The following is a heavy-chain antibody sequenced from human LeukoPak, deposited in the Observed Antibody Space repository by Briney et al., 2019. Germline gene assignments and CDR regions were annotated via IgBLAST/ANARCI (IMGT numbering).Heavy chain of an antibody. Sequence: GESLKISCKGYGYSFTSYWIAWVRQMPGKGLEWMGIVYPGDSDTRYSPSFQGQVTISADKSINTAYLQWSSLKASDTAMYYCARTAEASSGYSYWGQGTLVTVSS. D-gene: IGHD3-22*01. CDR2: VYPGDSDT. J-gene: IGHJ4*02. CDR3: ARTAEASSGYSY. V-gene: IGHV5-51*01. CDR1: GYSFTSYW.